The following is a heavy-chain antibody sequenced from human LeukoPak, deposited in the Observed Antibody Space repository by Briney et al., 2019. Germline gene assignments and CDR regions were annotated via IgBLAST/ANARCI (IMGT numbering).Heavy chain of an antibody. CDR3: AREDVVLVDAVRYYYYGMYV. Sequence: ASVKVSCKASGYNFISYYMHWVRQAPGQGLEWMGIINPSGGSTSYAQKFQDRVTMTRDTSTSTVYMELSSLKSEDTAVYYCAREDVVLVDAVRYYYYGMYVWGQGTTVTVSS. CDR1: GYNFISYY. J-gene: IGHJ6*02. D-gene: IGHD2-8*01. CDR2: INPSGGST. V-gene: IGHV1-46*01.